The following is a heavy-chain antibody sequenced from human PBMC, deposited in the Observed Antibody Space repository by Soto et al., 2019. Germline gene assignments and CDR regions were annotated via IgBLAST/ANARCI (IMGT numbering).Heavy chain of an antibody. J-gene: IGHJ4*01. CDR1: GYSISSGSY. Sequence: TLSLTCTVSGYSISSGSYWGWIRQPPGKGPEWIASIYHGGTTFYNPSLKSRVTVSVDKSNNQFSLKLRSVTAADTAVYYCAKDHVMVVAGSAFDYWGHGTLVTVSS. CDR3: AKDHVMVVAGSAFDY. V-gene: IGHV4-38-2*02. D-gene: IGHD6-19*01. CDR2: IYHGGTT.